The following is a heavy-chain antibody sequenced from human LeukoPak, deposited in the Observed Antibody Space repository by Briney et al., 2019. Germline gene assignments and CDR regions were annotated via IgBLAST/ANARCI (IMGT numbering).Heavy chain of an antibody. CDR3: AKVTWSSSGSDY. V-gene: IGHV3-23*01. Sequence: GGSLRLSCAASGFTFSSYDMSWVRQAPGKGLEWVSGVNKSGGGTYYADSVKGRFTMSRDNSKNTLFLQMNSLRAEDTAIYYCAKVTWSSSGSDYWGQGTLVTVSS. D-gene: IGHD6-19*01. CDR2: VNKSGGGT. J-gene: IGHJ4*02. CDR1: GFTFSSYD.